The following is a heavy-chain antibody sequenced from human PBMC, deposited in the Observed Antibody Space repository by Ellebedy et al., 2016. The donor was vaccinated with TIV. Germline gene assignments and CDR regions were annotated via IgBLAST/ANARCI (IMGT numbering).Heavy chain of an antibody. Sequence: PGGSLRLSCAASGFTFSSYGMHWVRQAPGKGLEWVAFIRYDGSNQYYADSVKGRFTISRDNSKNTLYLQMNSLRPDDTAVYYCAKDDHRIALPGKADYWGQGTLVTVSS. V-gene: IGHV3-30*02. J-gene: IGHJ4*02. CDR2: IRYDGSNQ. D-gene: IGHD6-19*01. CDR3: AKDDHRIALPGKADY. CDR1: GFTFSSYG.